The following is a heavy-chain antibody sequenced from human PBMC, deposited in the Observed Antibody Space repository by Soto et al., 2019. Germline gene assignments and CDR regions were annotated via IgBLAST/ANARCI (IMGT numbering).Heavy chain of an antibody. V-gene: IGHV5-10-1*01. J-gene: IGHJ4*02. CDR1: GYSFTTYW. D-gene: IGHD2-15*01. CDR3: ATMGTPATGLYFFDY. Sequence: PGESLKISCQASGYSFTTYWISWVRQMPGKGLECMGRIDPTDSYTDYGPSFEGHVTMSVDRSINTAYLEWSSLKASDSAVYYCATMGTPATGLYFFDYWGQGSLVTVSS. CDR2: IDPTDSYT.